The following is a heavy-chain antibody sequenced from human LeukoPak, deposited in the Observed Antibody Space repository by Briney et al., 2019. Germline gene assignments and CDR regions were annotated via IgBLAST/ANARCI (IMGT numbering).Heavy chain of an antibody. V-gene: IGHV1-69*05. CDR3: AREGRDGYNYIVPDY. CDR1: GGTFSSYA. D-gene: IGHD5-24*01. J-gene: IGHJ4*02. Sequence: GASVKVSCKASGGTFSSYAISWVRQAPGQGLEWMGRIIPIFGTANYAQKFQGRVTITTDESTSTAYMELSSPRSEDTAVYYCAREGRDGYNYIVPDYWGQGTLVTVSS. CDR2: IIPIFGTA.